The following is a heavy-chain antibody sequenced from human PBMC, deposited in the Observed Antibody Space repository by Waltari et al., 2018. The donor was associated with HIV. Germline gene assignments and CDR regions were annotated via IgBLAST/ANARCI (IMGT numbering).Heavy chain of an antibody. CDR2: IKSKSDGGAT. CDR3: STQPPRATVTTD. CDR1: GFTFSKAW. Sequence: EVQLLESGGGLVKPGGSLRIYCAASGFTFSKAWMSWVRQAPGKGLEWVGRIKSKSDGGATDYAAPVKGRFTISRDDSKNMLYLQINSLKTEDTGVYYCSTQPPRATVTTDWGQGTLVTVSS. V-gene: IGHV3-15*01. D-gene: IGHD4-4*01. J-gene: IGHJ4*02.